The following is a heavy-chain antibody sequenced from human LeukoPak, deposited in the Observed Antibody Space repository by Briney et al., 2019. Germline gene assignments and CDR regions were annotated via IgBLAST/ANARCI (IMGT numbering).Heavy chain of an antibody. CDR2: IYTSGST. CDR3: ARDSPTVTTWENYYYYYYMDV. D-gene: IGHD4-17*01. CDR1: GGSISSYY. Sequence: KSSETLSLTCTVSGGSISSYYWSWIRQPAGKGLEWIGRIYTSGSTNYNPSLRSRVTMSVDTSKNQFSLKLSSVTAADTAVYYCARDSPTVTTWENYYYYYYMDVWGKGTTVTVSS. J-gene: IGHJ6*03. V-gene: IGHV4-4*07.